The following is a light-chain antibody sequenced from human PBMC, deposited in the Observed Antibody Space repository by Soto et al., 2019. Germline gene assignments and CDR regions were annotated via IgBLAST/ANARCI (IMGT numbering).Light chain of an antibody. CDR2: DAS. Sequence: DIQMTQSPSTLSASVGDRVTITCRASQSISSWLAWYQQKPGKAPKLLIYDASRLESGVPSRFSGSGSGTEFTLTISSLQPDDFATYYCQQYNSYSPYTFGQGTKLEI. J-gene: IGKJ2*01. CDR1: QSISSW. V-gene: IGKV1-5*01. CDR3: QQYNSYSPYT.